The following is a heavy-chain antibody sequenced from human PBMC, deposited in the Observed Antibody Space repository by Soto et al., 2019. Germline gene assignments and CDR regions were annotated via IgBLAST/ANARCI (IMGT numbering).Heavy chain of an antibody. CDR1: GFTFSTYE. CDR2: ISIRGTSI. D-gene: IGHD6-19*01. J-gene: IGHJ4*02. V-gene: IGHV3-48*03. CDR3: ARDRGYNTGWYGGALDL. Sequence: EVQLVESGGGLVQPGESLRLSCAASGFTFSTYEMNWVRQAPGKGLEWVAYISIRGTSIFYADSVKGRFSISRDNGNDSVSLLMNNRSVDDKAVYYCARDRGYNTGWYGGALDLWGQGTLVTVSS.